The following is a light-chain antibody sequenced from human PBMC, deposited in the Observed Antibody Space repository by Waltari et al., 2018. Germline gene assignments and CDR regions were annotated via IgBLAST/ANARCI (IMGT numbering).Light chain of an antibody. CDR3: QQSSRWPPTT. J-gene: IGKJ1*01. V-gene: IGKV3-11*01. CDR1: QSVSRS. CDR2: DAS. Sequence: EIVLTQSPATLSLSPGERATLSCSASQSVSRSLAWYQQKPGQAPRLLIYDASNRTTGIPARFSGSEYKTDFTHTVRSLEPEDFALYDGQQSSRWPPTTFGQGTKVEIK.